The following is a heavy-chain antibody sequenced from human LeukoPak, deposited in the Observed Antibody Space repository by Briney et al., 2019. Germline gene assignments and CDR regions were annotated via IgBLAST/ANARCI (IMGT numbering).Heavy chain of an antibody. V-gene: IGHV4-39*07. CDR2: IYYSGST. Sequence: SETLSLTCTVSGGSISSSSYYWGWIRQPPGKGLEWIGSIYYSGSTYYNPSLKSRVTISVDTSKNQFSLKLSSVTAADTAVYYCARDDCSGGSCYWDWGQGTLVTVSS. J-gene: IGHJ4*02. CDR3: ARDDCSGGSCYWD. D-gene: IGHD2-15*01. CDR1: GGSISSSSYY.